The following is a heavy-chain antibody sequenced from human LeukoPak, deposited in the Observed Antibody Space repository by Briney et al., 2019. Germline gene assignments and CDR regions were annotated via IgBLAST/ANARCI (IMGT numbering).Heavy chain of an antibody. CDR3: ARETPYGDYTYYFDY. CDR1: GGSISSGDYC. J-gene: IGHJ4*02. D-gene: IGHD4-17*01. CDR2: IYYSGST. Sequence: SETLSLTCTVSGGSISSGDYCWSWIRQPPGKGLEWIGYIYYSGSTYYNPSLKSRVTISVDTSKNQFSLKLSSVTAADTAVYYCARETPYGDYTYYFDYWGQGTLVTVSS. V-gene: IGHV4-30-4*01.